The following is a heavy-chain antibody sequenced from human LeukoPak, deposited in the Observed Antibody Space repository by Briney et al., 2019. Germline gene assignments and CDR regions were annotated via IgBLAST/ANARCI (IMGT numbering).Heavy chain of an antibody. CDR3: ARDHMGWELQPPYYFDY. Sequence: SGGSLRLSCAASGFTFSSYAMHWVRQAPGKGLEYVSAISSNGGSTYYANSVKGRFTISRDNSKNTLYLQMGSLRAEDMAVYYCARDHMGWELQPPYYFDYWGQGTLVTVSS. V-gene: IGHV3-64*01. D-gene: IGHD1-26*01. CDR1: GFTFSSYA. CDR2: ISSNGGST. J-gene: IGHJ4*02.